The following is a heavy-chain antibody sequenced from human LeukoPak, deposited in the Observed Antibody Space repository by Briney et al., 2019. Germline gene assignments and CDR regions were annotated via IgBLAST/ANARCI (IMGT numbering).Heavy chain of an antibody. CDR2: ISAYDGIT. V-gene: IGHV1-18*01. CDR3: ARVPWWELLISYYLAS. CDR1: GYTFTSYG. D-gene: IGHD1-26*01. J-gene: IGHJ4*02. Sequence: ASVKVSCKASGYTFTSYGTSWVRQAPGQGLEWMGWISAYDGITNYAQKLQGRVTMTTDTSTSTAYMDLRRVRADDTAVYYSARVPWWELLISYYLASWGQGTLVTVSS.